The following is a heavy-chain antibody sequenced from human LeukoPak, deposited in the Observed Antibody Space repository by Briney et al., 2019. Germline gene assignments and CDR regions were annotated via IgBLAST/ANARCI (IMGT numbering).Heavy chain of an antibody. CDR3: ARQGCTSTDCFRSWDY. J-gene: IGHJ4*02. CDR2: FYYSGFT. Sequence: SETLSLTCSVSDDSISRSSYYWGWIRQPPGKGLEWIGTFYYSGFTYYNPSRKNRVTISVDTSKNQFSLKLSSVTAEDTAVYYCARQGCTSTDCFRSWDYWGQGTLVTVSS. CDR1: DDSISRSSYY. D-gene: IGHD2-2*01. V-gene: IGHV4-39*01.